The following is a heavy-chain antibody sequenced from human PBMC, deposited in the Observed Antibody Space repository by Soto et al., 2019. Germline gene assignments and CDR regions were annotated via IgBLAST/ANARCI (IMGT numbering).Heavy chain of an antibody. CDR1: GFSFSSYG. J-gene: IGHJ6*02. D-gene: IGHD3-10*01. Sequence: GGPLRLSCAASGFSFSSYGMHWVRQAPGKGLEWVAVIWYDGSNKYYADSVKGRFTISRDNSKNTLYLQMNSLRAEDTAVYYCARAHPLPFYYGSGSPRMDVWGQGTTVTVSS. V-gene: IGHV3-33*01. CDR3: ARAHPLPFYYGSGSPRMDV. CDR2: IWYDGSNK.